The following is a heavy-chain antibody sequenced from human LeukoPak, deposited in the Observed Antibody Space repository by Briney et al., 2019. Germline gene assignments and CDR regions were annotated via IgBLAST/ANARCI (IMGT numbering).Heavy chain of an antibody. V-gene: IGHV3-21*04. CDR2: ISSSSSYI. CDR3: ARAPFLQRPLYSSSSNYYYGMDV. J-gene: IGHJ6*02. Sequence: GGSLRLSCAASGFTFSSYSMNWVRQAPGKGLEWVSSISSSSSYIYYADSVKGRFTISRDNAKNSLYLQMNSLRAEDTAVYYCARAPFLQRPLYSSSSNYYYGMDVWGQGTTVTVSS. CDR1: GFTFSSYS. D-gene: IGHD6-6*01.